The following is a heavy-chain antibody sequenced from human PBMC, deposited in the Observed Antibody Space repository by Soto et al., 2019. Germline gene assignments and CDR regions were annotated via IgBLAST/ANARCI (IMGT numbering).Heavy chain of an antibody. D-gene: IGHD2-15*01. CDR2: IMPIFRAP. CDR3: ASWLKGPDIGNYYYGMDV. V-gene: IGHV1-69*12. J-gene: IGHJ6*02. CDR1: GGAFSDYA. Sequence: QVQLVQSGAEVKKPGSSVKVSCKASGGAFSDYAFSWVRQAPGQGLEWLGGIMPIFRAPDYAQKFQGRVKITAXEVTXTXHMEMNSLRSEDTAVYYCASWLKGPDIGNYYYGMDVWGQGTTVTVS.